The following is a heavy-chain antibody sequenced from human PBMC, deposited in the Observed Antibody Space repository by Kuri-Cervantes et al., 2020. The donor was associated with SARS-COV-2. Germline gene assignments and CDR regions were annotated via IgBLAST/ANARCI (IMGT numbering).Heavy chain of an antibody. CDR3: ARVSSSSSPAFDI. D-gene: IGHD6-6*01. Sequence: GESLKISCAASGFTFSSYWMSWVRQAPGKGLEWVANIKQDGSEKYYVDSVKGRFTISRDNAKNSLYLQMNSLRAEDTAAYYCARVSSSSSPAFDIWGQGTMVTVSS. V-gene: IGHV3-7*01. CDR1: GFTFSSYW. J-gene: IGHJ3*02. CDR2: IKQDGSEK.